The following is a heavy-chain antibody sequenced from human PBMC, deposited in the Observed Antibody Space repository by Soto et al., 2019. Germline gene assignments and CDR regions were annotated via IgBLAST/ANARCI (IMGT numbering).Heavy chain of an antibody. CDR3: AREGHSSSSDY. V-gene: IGHV4-30-4*01. CDR1: GGSISSGDFY. J-gene: IGHJ4*02. D-gene: IGHD6-6*01. CDR2: IYYSGST. Sequence: SETLSLTCTVSGGSISSGDFYWSWIRQPPGKGLEWIGYIYYSGSTYYNPSLESRVTISVDASKNQFSLKLSSVTAADTAVYYCAREGHSSSSDYWGQGTLVTVSS.